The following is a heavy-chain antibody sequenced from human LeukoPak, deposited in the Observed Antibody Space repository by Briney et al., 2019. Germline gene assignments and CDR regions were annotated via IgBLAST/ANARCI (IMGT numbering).Heavy chain of an antibody. Sequence: ASVKVSCKASGYTFTGYYMHWVRQAPGQGLEWMGWINPNSGGTNYAQKFQGRVTMTRDTSISTAYMELSRLRSDDTAVYYCARDYDILTGYPTDGYYFDYWGQGTLVTVSS. J-gene: IGHJ4*02. CDR3: ARDYDILTGYPTDGYYFDY. CDR2: INPNSGGT. CDR1: GYTFTGYY. V-gene: IGHV1-2*02. D-gene: IGHD3-9*01.